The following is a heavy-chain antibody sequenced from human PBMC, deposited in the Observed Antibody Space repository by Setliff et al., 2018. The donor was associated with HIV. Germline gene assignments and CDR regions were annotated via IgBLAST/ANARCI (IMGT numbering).Heavy chain of an antibody. CDR1: GYIFTTYT. V-gene: IGHV1-3*01. D-gene: IGHD3-22*01. J-gene: IGHJ3*02. Sequence: SVKVSCKASGYIFTTYTIHWVRQAPGQRLEWMGCINAANRNTKYSQRFHGRVTITRDTSASTAYMELSSLRSEDTAVYYCASGPLVYYDSPGAFDIWGQGTMVTVSS. CDR3: ASGPLVYYDSPGAFDI. CDR2: INAANRNT.